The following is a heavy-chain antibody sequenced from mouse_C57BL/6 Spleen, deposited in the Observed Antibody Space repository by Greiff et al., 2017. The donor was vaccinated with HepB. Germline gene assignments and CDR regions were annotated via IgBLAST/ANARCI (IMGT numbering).Heavy chain of an antibody. V-gene: IGHV6-3*01. CDR3: TGKRNWDWYFDV. D-gene: IGHD4-1*02. CDR2: IRLKSDNYAT. Sequence: EVMLVESGGGLVQPGGSMKLSCVASGFTFSNYWMNWVRQSPEKGLEWVAQIRLKSDNYATHYAESVKGRFTISRDDSKSSVYLQMNNLRAEDTGIYYCTGKRNWDWYFDVWGTGTTVTVSS. J-gene: IGHJ1*03. CDR1: GFTFSNYW.